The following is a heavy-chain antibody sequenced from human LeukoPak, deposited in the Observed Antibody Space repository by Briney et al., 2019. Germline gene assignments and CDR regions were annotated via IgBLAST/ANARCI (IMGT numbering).Heavy chain of an antibody. J-gene: IGHJ4*02. Sequence: ASVKVSCKASGYTFTGYYMHWVRQAPGQGLEWMGWINPNSGGTNCAQKFQGRVTMTRDTSISTAYMELSRLRSDDTAVYYCARESRLLWFGELPNYFDYWGQGTLVTVSS. CDR1: GYTFTGYY. CDR2: INPNSGGT. D-gene: IGHD3-10*01. CDR3: ARESRLLWFGELPNYFDY. V-gene: IGHV1-2*02.